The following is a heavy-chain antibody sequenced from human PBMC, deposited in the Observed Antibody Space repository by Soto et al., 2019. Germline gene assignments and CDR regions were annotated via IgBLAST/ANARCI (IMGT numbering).Heavy chain of an antibody. CDR3: ARERMVRGVNWFDP. CDR1: GGSISSGGYY. V-gene: IGHV4-31*03. D-gene: IGHD3-10*01. Sequence: SETLSLTCTVSGGSISSGGYYWSWIRQHPGKGLEWIGYIYYSGSTYYNPSLKSRVTISVDTSKNQFSLKLSSVTAADTAVYYCARERMVRGVNWFDPWGQGTLVTVSS. J-gene: IGHJ5*02. CDR2: IYYSGST.